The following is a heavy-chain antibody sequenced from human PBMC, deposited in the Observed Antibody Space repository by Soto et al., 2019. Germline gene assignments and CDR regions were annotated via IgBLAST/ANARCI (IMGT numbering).Heavy chain of an antibody. J-gene: IGHJ6*02. D-gene: IGHD2-2*02. CDR3: AREYTAWPLAYGLDV. CDR1: GFTFSTYS. CDR2: ISSRSDI. Sequence: GGSLRLSCVGSGFTFSTYSINWFRQASGKGLEWVSSISSRSDIYYADSVKGRFTISRDNAKNSVSLQMNSLRAEDTAVYYCAREYTAWPLAYGLDVWGQGTTVTV. V-gene: IGHV3-21*01.